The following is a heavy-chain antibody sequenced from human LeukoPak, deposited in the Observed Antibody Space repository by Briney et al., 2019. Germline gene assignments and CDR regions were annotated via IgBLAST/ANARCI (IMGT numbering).Heavy chain of an antibody. CDR2: ISGSGGST. CDR3: ARLRTYYDILTSKDRDPKYYYGMDV. Sequence: GGSLRLSCAASGFTFSSYAMSWVRQAPGKGLEWVSAISGSGGSTYYADSVKGRFTISRDNSKNTLYLQMNSLKAEDTAVYYCARLRTYYDILTSKDRDPKYYYGMDVWGQGTTVTVSS. J-gene: IGHJ6*02. V-gene: IGHV3-23*01. D-gene: IGHD3-9*01. CDR1: GFTFSSYA.